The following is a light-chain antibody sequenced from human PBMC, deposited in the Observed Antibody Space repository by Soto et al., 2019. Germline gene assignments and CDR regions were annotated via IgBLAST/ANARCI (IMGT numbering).Light chain of an antibody. CDR2: DVS. CDR3: CSYAGSPYV. Sequence: QSALTQPRSVSGFPGQSVAISCTGTSSDVGGYNYFSWYQQHPGKAPKLMIYDVSNRPSGVPDRFSGSKSGNTASLTISGLPAEDEADYYCCSYAGSPYVFGPETKVTVL. CDR1: SSDVGGYNY. J-gene: IGLJ1*01. V-gene: IGLV2-11*01.